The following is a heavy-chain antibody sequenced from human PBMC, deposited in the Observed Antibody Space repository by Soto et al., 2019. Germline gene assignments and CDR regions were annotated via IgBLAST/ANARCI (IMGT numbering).Heavy chain of an antibody. Sequence: EVQLVESGGGLVQPGGSLRLSCAASGFTLSGYWMHWVRQVPGKGLVWVSRISSDGRTTNYADSVGGRFTISRDNAKNTLYLQMNSLRAEDTAVYYCARVTGGDPYYGMDVWGQGTTVTVSS. CDR2: ISSDGRTT. CDR3: ARVTGGDPYYGMDV. V-gene: IGHV3-74*01. CDR1: GFTLSGYW. J-gene: IGHJ6*02. D-gene: IGHD2-21*02.